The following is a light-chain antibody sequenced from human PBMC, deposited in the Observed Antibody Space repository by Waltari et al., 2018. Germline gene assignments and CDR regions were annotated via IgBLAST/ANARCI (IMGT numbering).Light chain of an antibody. CDR1: QSLLSDSNNKNY. CDR3: QQYFRTPFT. V-gene: IGKV4-1*01. J-gene: IGKJ4*01. Sequence: DIVMTQSPASQAVSLGERATINCKSSQSLLSDSNNKNYLAWYQQKRGHPPKLLIYWSFTREPGVPDRFSGSGSETDFTLTISSLQAEDVAVYYCQQYFRTPFTFGGGTKVEI. CDR2: WSF.